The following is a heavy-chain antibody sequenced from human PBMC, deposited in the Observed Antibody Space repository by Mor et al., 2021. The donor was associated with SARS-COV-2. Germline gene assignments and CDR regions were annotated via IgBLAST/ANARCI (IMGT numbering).Heavy chain of an antibody. J-gene: IGHJ4*02. CDR3: ARSVEYAFDS. D-gene: IGHD1-1*01. Sequence: GLEWVAYITSDERTIRYADSVKGRFTISRDNPRKSLFLQLNSLRDEDTAVYYCARSVEYAFDSWGQGTLITVSS. CDR2: ITSDERTI. V-gene: IGHV3-11*04.